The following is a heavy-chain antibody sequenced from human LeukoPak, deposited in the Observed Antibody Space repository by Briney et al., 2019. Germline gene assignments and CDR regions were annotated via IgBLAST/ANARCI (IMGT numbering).Heavy chain of an antibody. J-gene: IGHJ4*02. Sequence: PSETLSLTCTVSGGSISSYYWSWIREPPGKGLEWIGYIYYSVSTNYNPSLKSRVTISVDTSKNQFSLKLSSVTAADTAVYYCARRTATTVTTGYYFDYWGQGTLVTVSS. CDR3: ARRTATTVTTGYYFDY. V-gene: IGHV4-59*08. CDR1: GGSISSYY. CDR2: IYYSVST. D-gene: IGHD4-17*01.